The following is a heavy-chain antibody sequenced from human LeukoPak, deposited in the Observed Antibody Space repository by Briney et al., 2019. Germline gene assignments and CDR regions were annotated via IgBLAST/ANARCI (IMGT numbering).Heavy chain of an antibody. Sequence: SETLSLTCTVSGGSISSYYWSWIRQPPGKGLEWIGYIYYSGSTNYNPSVKSRVAMSVDTSKKQSSLKLSSLTAADTAVYYCARGGTAVIAPYAFDIWGQGTMVTVSS. CDR2: IYYSGST. V-gene: IGHV4-59*01. D-gene: IGHD4-23*01. CDR3: ARGGTAVIAPYAFDI. J-gene: IGHJ3*02. CDR1: GGSISSYY.